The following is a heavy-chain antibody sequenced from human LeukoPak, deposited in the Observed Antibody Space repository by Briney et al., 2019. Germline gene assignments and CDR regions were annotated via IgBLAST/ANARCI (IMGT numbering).Heavy chain of an antibody. CDR2: ISGSGGST. V-gene: IGHV3-23*01. CDR1: GFTFSSYA. D-gene: IGHD4/OR15-4a*01. J-gene: IGHJ4*02. Sequence: GGSLRLSCAASGFTFSSYAMSWVRQAPGKGLEWVSAISGSGGSTYYADSVKGRFTISRDNSKNTLYLQMNSLRAEDTAVYYCAKDRQVYRRSLKDDYLTNGGQEPLVPVSS. CDR3: AKDRQVYRRSLKDDYLTN.